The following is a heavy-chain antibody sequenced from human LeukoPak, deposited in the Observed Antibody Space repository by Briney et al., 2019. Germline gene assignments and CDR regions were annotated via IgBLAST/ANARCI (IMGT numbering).Heavy chain of an antibody. Sequence: GGSLRLSCAASGFTFSSYWMHWVRQAPGKGLVWVSRINSDGSSTSYADSVKGRFTISRDNAKNTLYLQMNSLRAEDTAVYYCAREGEGTGVYFDYWGQGTLVTVSS. V-gene: IGHV3-74*01. D-gene: IGHD1-1*01. CDR2: INSDGSST. CDR3: AREGEGTGVYFDY. CDR1: GFTFSSYW. J-gene: IGHJ4*02.